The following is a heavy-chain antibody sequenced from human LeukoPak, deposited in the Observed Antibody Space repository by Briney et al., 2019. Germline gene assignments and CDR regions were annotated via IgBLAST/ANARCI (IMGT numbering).Heavy chain of an antibody. CDR1: EFTFSGYA. J-gene: IGHJ6*02. CDR2: ITENGDRS. V-gene: IGHV3-23*01. D-gene: IGHD3-3*01. Sequence: PGGSLRLSCAASEFTFSGYAMSWVRQAPGKGPEWVSTITENGDRSYYTDSVKGRFTISRDISKNTLYLEMNRLRAEDTAVYYCAKGLPVSDFWSGNGYYYGMDVWGQGITVTVS. CDR3: AKGLPVSDFWSGNGYYYGMDV.